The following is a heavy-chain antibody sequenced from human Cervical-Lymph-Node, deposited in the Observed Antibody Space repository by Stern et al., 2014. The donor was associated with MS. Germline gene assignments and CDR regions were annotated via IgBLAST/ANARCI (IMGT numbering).Heavy chain of an antibody. Sequence: EVQLVQSGAEVKKPGESLKISCKASGYTFISYWIGWVRQMPGRGLEWMGIIYNGDSHTRYSTPFQGQVTISVDKTISTAYLQWMSLEASDTAIYYCAGRSWDCRREYYFDFWGQGTLVTVSS. J-gene: IGHJ4*02. CDR1: GYTFISYW. CDR2: IYNGDSHT. D-gene: IGHD2-21*02. V-gene: IGHV5-51*03. CDR3: AGRSWDCRREYYFDF.